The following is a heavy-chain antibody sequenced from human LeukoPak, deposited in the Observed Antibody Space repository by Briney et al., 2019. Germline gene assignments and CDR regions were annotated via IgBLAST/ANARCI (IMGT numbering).Heavy chain of an antibody. CDR1: GFSFSEYS. J-gene: IGHJ6*02. D-gene: IGHD3-22*01. CDR3: ARDASHFDSSGYFHNYYYGMDV. Sequence: GGSLRLSCAASGFSFSEYSMNWVRQAPGKGLEWVSNIRGSSSAMNYADSVKGRFTISRDSAKNSPYLQMNSLGADDTAVYYCARDASHFDSSGYFHNYYYGMDVWAKGPRSPSP. V-gene: IGHV3-48*04. CDR2: IRGSSSAM.